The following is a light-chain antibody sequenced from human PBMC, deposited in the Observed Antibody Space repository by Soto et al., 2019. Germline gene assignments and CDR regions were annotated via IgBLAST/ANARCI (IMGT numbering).Light chain of an antibody. CDR1: QGVRSD. CDR2: GAS. J-gene: IGKJ4*01. CDR3: QQYSKWPLT. V-gene: IGKV3-15*01. Sequence: EIVFTQSPVTRSLSPGEGATLSFMASQGVRSDLAWYQQKPGQSPRLLIYGASTRAAETPARFSGSGSETEFTLTISSLQSEDFAVYYCQQYSKWPLTFGGGTKVDIK.